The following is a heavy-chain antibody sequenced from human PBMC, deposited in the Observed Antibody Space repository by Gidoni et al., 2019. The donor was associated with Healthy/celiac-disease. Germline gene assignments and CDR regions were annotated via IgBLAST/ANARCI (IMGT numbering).Heavy chain of an antibody. CDR3: AREGMVPIYYYGMDV. CDR1: GFTFSSYW. Sequence: EVQLVESWGGLVQPGWSLRLSCAASGFTFSSYWMSWVRQAPGKGLEWVANIKQDGSEKYYVDSVKGRYTISRDNAKNSLYLQMNSLRAEDTAVYYCAREGMVPIYYYGMDVWGQRTTVTVSS. CDR2: IKQDGSEK. D-gene: IGHD3-10*01. V-gene: IGHV3-7*03. J-gene: IGHJ6*02.